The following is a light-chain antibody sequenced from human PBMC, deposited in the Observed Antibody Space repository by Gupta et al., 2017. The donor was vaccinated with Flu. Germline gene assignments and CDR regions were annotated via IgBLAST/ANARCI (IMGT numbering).Light chain of an antibody. CDR1: QDIKND. CDR3: RQHDNYPPWT. V-gene: IGKV1-17*01. J-gene: IGKJ1*01. CDR2: AAS. Sequence: DIQMTQSPSSLSASVGDRVTITCRASQDIKNDLHWYQQKPGKAPKRLIYAASNLQSGVPSRFSGSGCGTEFTLTISSRQPEDFATYYCRQHDNYPPWTFGQGTKVEIK.